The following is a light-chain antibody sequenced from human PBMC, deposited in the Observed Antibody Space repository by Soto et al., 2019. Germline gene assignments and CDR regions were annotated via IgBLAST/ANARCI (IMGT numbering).Light chain of an antibody. CDR3: QQYNSLVT. Sequence: DIQMTQSPSTLSASVGDRVTITCRASQSISSWLAWYQQKPGKAPKLLIYKASSLESGVPSRFSGSGPGTEFTLTISSLQPDDFATYYCQQYNSLVTFGQGTKVDIK. J-gene: IGKJ1*01. CDR1: QSISSW. CDR2: KAS. V-gene: IGKV1-5*03.